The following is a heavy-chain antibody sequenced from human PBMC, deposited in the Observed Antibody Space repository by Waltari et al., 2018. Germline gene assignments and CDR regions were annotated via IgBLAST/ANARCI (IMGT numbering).Heavy chain of an antibody. D-gene: IGHD5-18*01. CDR1: GFTFSSYS. V-gene: IGHV3-21*01. J-gene: IGHJ4*02. CDR2: ISGSSSYI. CDR3: ARGGHTAMFPRLDY. Sequence: EVQLVESGGGLVKPGGSLRLSCAASGFTFSSYSMNWVRQAPGKGLVWVSAISGSSSYIYYADSVKARFTISRDTANNSLYLQMNSLRAEYTAVYYCARGGHTAMFPRLDYWGQGTLVTVSS.